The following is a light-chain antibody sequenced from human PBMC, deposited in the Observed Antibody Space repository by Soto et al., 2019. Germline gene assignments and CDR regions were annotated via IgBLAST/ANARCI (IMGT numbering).Light chain of an antibody. CDR1: SSDVGGYDY. V-gene: IGLV2-14*01. J-gene: IGLJ1*01. Sequence: QSALTQPASVSGSPGQSITISCTGTSSDVGGYDYVSWYQQLPGKAPKLLIYDVNNRPSGVSHRFSGSKSGNTASLTISGLQAEDEAHYYRSSYTGSSTFVFGTGTKLTVL. CDR2: DVN. CDR3: SSYTGSSTFV.